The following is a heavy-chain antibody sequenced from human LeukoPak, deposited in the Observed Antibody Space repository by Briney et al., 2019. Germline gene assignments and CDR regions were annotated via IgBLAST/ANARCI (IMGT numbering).Heavy chain of an antibody. D-gene: IGHD3-10*01. CDR1: GGSFSGYY. CDR3: ARGRYGSGSYYMDY. V-gene: IGHV4-34*01. J-gene: IGHJ4*02. Sequence: PSETLSLTCAVYGGSFSGYYWSWIRQPPGKGLEWIGEINHSGSTNYNPSLKSRVTISVDTSKNQFSLNLSSVTAADTAVYFCARGRYGSGSYYMDYWGQGTLVTVSS. CDR2: INHSGST.